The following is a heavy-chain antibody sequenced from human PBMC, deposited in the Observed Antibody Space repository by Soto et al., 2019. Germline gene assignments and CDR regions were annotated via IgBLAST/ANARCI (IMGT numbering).Heavy chain of an antibody. CDR1: DDSINTDKYY. J-gene: IGHJ4*02. Sequence: SETLSLTCSVSDDSINTDKYYWVWIRQPPGKGLEWIGSIYYRGNTYYNPSLQTRVTISVDTSKNQFSLKLSSVTTADTAVYYCARERYYGSGSYSFDYWGQGTLVTVSS. V-gene: IGHV4-39*07. CDR2: IYYRGNT. CDR3: ARERYYGSGSYSFDY. D-gene: IGHD3-10*01.